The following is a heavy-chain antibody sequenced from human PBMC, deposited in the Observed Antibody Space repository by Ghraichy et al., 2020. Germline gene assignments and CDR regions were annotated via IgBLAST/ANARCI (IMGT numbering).Heavy chain of an antibody. J-gene: IGHJ3*02. D-gene: IGHD3-22*01. CDR1: GFTFSSYN. CDR3: ARDSGYSSGYYYPGDAFNI. CDR2: ISSSTSYI. Sequence: GGSLRLSCAASGFTFSSYNMNWVRQAPGKGLEWVSSISSSTSYIYYADSVKGRFTISRDNAKNSLYLQMNSLRVEDTAVYYCARDSGYSSGYYYPGDAFNIWGQGTMVTVSS. V-gene: IGHV3-21*01.